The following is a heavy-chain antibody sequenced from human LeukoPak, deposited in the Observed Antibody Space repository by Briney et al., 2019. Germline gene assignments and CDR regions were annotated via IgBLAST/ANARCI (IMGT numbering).Heavy chain of an antibody. D-gene: IGHD3-10*01. CDR3: ARGGHYYGSGSYFYYYYGMDV. CDR1: GYSFTSYW. V-gene: IGHV5-51*01. CDR2: IYPGDSDT. Sequence: GESLKISCKGSGYSFTSYWIAWVRQMPGKGLEWMGIIYPGDSDTRYSPSFQGQVTISADKSISTAYLQWSSLKASDTAMYYCARGGHYYGSGSYFYYYYGMDVWGQGTTVTVSS. J-gene: IGHJ6*02.